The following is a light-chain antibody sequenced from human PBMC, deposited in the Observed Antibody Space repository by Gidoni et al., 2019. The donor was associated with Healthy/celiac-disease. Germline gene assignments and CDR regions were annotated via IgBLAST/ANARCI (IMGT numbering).Light chain of an antibody. J-gene: IGKJ2*01. Sequence: IPTNQSPSSLSASVGDRVTITCRASQGIRNDLGWYQQKPGKAPKLLIYAASSLQSGVPSRFSGSGSGTDFTLTISSLQPEDFATYYCLQDYNLYTFGQGTKLEIK. CDR1: QGIRND. CDR2: AAS. CDR3: LQDYNLYT. V-gene: IGKV1-6*01.